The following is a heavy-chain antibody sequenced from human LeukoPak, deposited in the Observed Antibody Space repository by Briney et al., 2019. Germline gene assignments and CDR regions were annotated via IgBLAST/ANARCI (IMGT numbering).Heavy chain of an antibody. Sequence: SETLSHTCTVSGGSISSYYWSWIRQPPGKGLEWIGYIYYSGSPNYNPSLKSRVTISVDTSKNQFSLKLSSVTAADTAVYYCARHSIDHGEDYWGQGTLVTVSS. J-gene: IGHJ4*02. D-gene: IGHD4/OR15-4a*01. CDR3: ARHSIDHGEDY. CDR2: IYYSGSP. CDR1: GGSISSYY. V-gene: IGHV4-59*08.